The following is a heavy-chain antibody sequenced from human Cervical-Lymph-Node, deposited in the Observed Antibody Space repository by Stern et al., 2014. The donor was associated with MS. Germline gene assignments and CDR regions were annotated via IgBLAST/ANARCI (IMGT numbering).Heavy chain of an antibody. J-gene: IGHJ5*02. D-gene: IGHD1-7*01. V-gene: IGHV3-30*18. CDR2: ISYDGSNK. CDR3: AKHRGEDWNYAFWFDP. CDR1: RFTFDNYG. Sequence: VQLVESGGGVVQPGTSLRLSCAASRFTFDNYGMHWVRPAPGKGLEWVALISYDGSNKHYADPVKGRFTISRDNSNNTLFLQMNSLRAEDTAVYYCAKHRGEDWNYAFWFDPWGQGTLVTVSS.